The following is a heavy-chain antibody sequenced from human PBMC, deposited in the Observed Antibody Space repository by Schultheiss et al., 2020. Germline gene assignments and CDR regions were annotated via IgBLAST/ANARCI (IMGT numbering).Heavy chain of an antibody. J-gene: IGHJ6*02. CDR3: AKDAVSDCTNGVCYTWWFYYYGMDV. CDR2: ISYDGSNK. D-gene: IGHD2-8*01. Sequence: SLKISCAASGFTLSDYAMSWVRQAPGKGLEWVAVISYDGSNKYYADSVKGRFTISRDNSKNTLYLQMNSLRAEDTAVYYCAKDAVSDCTNGVCYTWWFYYYGMDVWGQGTTVTVSS. V-gene: IGHV3-30*18. CDR1: GFTLSDYA.